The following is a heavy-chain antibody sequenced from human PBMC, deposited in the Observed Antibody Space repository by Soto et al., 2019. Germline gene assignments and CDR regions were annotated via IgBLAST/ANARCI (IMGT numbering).Heavy chain of an antibody. V-gene: IGHV4-39*01. CDR1: DDSINSDNYY. D-gene: IGHD3-9*01. Sequence: PSETLSLTCSVSDDSINSDNYYWGWIRQPPGKGLEWIGSIYYRGNAYYNPSLQTRVTISLDKSKSQFSLKLNSVTAADSAVYFCARLEGLATISYYFAFRGPGALVTVSS. CDR3: ARLEGLATISYYFAF. J-gene: IGHJ4*02. CDR2: IYYRGNA.